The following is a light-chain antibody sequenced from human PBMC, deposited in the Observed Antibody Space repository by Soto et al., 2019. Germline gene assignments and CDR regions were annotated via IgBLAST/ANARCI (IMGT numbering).Light chain of an antibody. CDR1: QSISSG. Sequence: DIQMSQSPSTLSASVGDRVTITFRASQSISSGLAWHQQKPGKAPKLLIYDASSLESGVTSRFSGSGSGTEFTLTISSLQPDDFATYYCQQYNSYLYTFGQGTKVDIK. J-gene: IGKJ2*01. CDR2: DAS. V-gene: IGKV1-5*01. CDR3: QQYNSYLYT.